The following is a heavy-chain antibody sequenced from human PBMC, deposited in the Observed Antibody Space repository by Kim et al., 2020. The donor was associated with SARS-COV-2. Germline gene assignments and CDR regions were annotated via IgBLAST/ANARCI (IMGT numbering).Heavy chain of an antibody. D-gene: IGHD6-6*01. CDR2: IWYDGSNK. CDR3: ARAWAPVEYSSSSPDY. Sequence: GGSLRLSCAASGFTFSSYGMHWVRQAPGKGLEWVAVIWYDGSNKYYADSVKGRFTISRDNSKNTLYLQMNSLRAEDTAVYYCARAWAPVEYSSSSPDYWGQGTLVTVSS. J-gene: IGHJ4*02. V-gene: IGHV3-33*01. CDR1: GFTFSSYG.